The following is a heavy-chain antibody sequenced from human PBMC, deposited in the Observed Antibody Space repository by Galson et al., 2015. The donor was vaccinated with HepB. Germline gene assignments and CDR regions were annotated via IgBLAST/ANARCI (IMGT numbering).Heavy chain of an antibody. CDR1: GSSFSNFA. D-gene: IGHD3-10*01. Sequence: SLRLSCAASGSSFSNFAMSWVRQAPGKGLEWVSAISKSGDKTYYADSVKGRFTISRDNSKNIVYLQMNSLRAEDTAVFYCAGHYFGSGRPLLYFDSWGQGTLVTVSS. CDR2: ISKSGDKT. CDR3: AGHYFGSGRPLLYFDS. J-gene: IGHJ4*02. V-gene: IGHV3-23*01.